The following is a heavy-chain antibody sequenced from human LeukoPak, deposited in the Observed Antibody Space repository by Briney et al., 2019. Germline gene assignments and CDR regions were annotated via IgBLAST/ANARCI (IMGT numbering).Heavy chain of an antibody. CDR3: AKDRGWCFEY. V-gene: IGHV3-30*18. D-gene: IGHD6-19*01. J-gene: IGHJ4*02. CDR2: ISYDGSDK. Sequence: PGGSLRLSCAASGFTFSSSDIHWVRQAPGKGLEWVAFISYDGSDKYYAGSVKGRFTVSRDNSKHTLYLQMNSLRVEDTAVYYCAKDRGWCFEYWGQGTLVTVSS. CDR1: GFTFSSSD.